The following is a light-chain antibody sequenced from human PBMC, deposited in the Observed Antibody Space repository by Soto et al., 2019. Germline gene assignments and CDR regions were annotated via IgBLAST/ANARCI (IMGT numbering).Light chain of an antibody. Sequence: QSALTQPASVSGSPGQSVAISCNGTSSDVGSYNRVSWYQQPPGTAPKVMIYEVSNRPSGVPDRFSGSKSGNTASLTISGLQAEDEADYYCSSYTSSSTYVFGTGTKVTVL. V-gene: IGLV2-18*02. CDR1: SSDVGSYNR. CDR3: SSYTSSSTYV. J-gene: IGLJ1*01. CDR2: EVS.